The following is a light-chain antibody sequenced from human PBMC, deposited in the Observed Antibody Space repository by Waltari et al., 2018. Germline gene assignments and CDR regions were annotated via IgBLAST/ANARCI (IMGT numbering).Light chain of an antibody. CDR2: DVS. CDR3: SSYTSSSTVV. V-gene: IGLV2-14*03. Sequence: QSALTRPASVSGSPGQSITISCTGTSSDVGGYNYVSWYQQHPGKAPKLMIYDVSNRPSGVSNRFSDSKSGNTASLTISGLQAEDEADYYCSSYTSSSTVVFGGGTKLTVL. J-gene: IGLJ2*01. CDR1: SSDVGGYNY.